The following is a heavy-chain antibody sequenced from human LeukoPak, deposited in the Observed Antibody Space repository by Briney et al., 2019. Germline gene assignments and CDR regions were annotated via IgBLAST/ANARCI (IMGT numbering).Heavy chain of an antibody. D-gene: IGHD3-16*01. V-gene: IGHV3-20*04. Sequence: PGGSLRLSCAASGFVFDDYGMSWVRQAPGKGLEWVSGVNWNGDNTGYADSVQGRFTISRDNAKNSLYLQMNSLRADDTALYYCARVVGGRRYGYAYYYWGQGTLVTVSS. CDR3: ARVVGGRRYGYAYYY. J-gene: IGHJ4*02. CDR1: GFVFDDYG. CDR2: VNWNGDNT.